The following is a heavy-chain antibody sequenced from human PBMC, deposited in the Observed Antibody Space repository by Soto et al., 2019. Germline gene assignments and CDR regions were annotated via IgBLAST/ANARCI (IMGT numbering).Heavy chain of an antibody. V-gene: IGHV6-1*01. CDR3: ARDSKQQLGERSSYYYYGMDV. CDR2: TYYRSKWYN. Sequence: SQTLSLTCVISGDSVSSNSAAWNWIRQSPSRGLEWLGRTYYRSKWYNDYAVSVKSRITINPDSSKNQFSLQLNSVTPEDTAVYYCARDSKQQLGERSSYYYYGMDVWGQGTTVTVSS. D-gene: IGHD6-13*01. J-gene: IGHJ6*02. CDR1: GDSVSSNSAA.